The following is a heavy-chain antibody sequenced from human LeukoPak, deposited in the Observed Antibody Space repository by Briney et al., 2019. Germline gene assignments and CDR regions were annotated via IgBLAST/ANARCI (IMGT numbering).Heavy chain of an antibody. CDR1: GYSFADYY. CDR3: ARADRLHGGPYLIGP. J-gene: IGHJ5*02. CDR2: INPNSGGT. Sequence: ASVKVSCKTSGYSFADYYMHWVRQAPGQGLEWMGWINPNSGGTSAAQKFQGRVTMTRDTSITTVYMDVSWLTSDDTAIYYCARADRLHGGPYLIGPWGQGTLVTVSS. D-gene: IGHD2-21*01. V-gene: IGHV1-2*02.